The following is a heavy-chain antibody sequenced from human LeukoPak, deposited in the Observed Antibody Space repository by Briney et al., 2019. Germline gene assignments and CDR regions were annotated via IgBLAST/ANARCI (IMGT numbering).Heavy chain of an antibody. CDR1: GFTFSSYA. D-gene: IGHD3-3*01. CDR3: ASATIFGVVNSFDY. V-gene: IGHV3-23*01. J-gene: IGHJ4*02. CDR2: ISGSGGST. Sequence: GGSLRLSCAASGFTFSSYAMSWVRQAPGKGLEWVSAISGSGGSTYYADTVKGRVTISRDNSKNTPYLQINSLRAEDTAVYYWASATIFGVVNSFDYWGQGTLVTVSS.